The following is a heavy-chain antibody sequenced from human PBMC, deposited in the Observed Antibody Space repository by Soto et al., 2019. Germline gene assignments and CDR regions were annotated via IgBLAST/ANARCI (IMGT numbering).Heavy chain of an antibody. D-gene: IGHD2-21*02. J-gene: IGHJ4*02. V-gene: IGHV1-3*01. CDR1: GYPFTHYG. CDR3: ARSIVVVTALDY. CDR2: INAGNGNT. Sequence: ASVKVSCKSSGYPFTHYGITWIRQAPGQGLEWMGWINAGNGNTKYSQKFQGRVTITRDTSASTAYMELSSLRSEDTAVYYCARSIVVVTALDYWGQGTLVTVSS.